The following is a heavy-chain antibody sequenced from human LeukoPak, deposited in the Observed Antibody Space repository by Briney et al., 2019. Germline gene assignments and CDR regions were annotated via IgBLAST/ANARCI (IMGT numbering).Heavy chain of an antibody. CDR3: ARGQPRGPPYYGMDV. CDR1: GFTFSSYA. Sequence: RSGGSLRLSCAASGFTFSSYAMTWVRQAPGKGLEWVSAISGSGGSTYYADSVKGRFTISRDNSKNTLYLQMNSLRAEDTAVYYCARGQPRGPPYYGMDVWGQGTTVTVSS. J-gene: IGHJ6*02. V-gene: IGHV3-23*01. CDR2: ISGSGGST.